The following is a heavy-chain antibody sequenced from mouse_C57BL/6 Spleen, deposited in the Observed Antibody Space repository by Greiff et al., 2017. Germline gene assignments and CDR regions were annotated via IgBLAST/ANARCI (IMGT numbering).Heavy chain of an antibody. CDR1: GFTFSDYG. CDR2: ISSGSSTI. Sequence: DVQLVESGGGLVKPGGSLKLSCAASGFTFSDYGMHWVRQAPEKGLEWVAYISSGSSTIYYADTVKGRFTISRDKAKNTLFLQMTSLRSEDTAMYYCARGYYDGSSDYWGQGTTLTVSS. V-gene: IGHV5-17*01. CDR3: ARGYYDGSSDY. J-gene: IGHJ2*01. D-gene: IGHD1-1*01.